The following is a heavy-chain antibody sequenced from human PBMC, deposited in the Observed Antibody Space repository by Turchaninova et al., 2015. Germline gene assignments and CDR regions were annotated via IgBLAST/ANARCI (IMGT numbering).Heavy chain of an antibody. J-gene: IGHJ4*02. D-gene: IGHD1-26*01. V-gene: IGHV5-10-1*03. CDR2: IDPSYSHP. CDR3: ARQSEREGVDY. CDR1: GYSFTRYW. Sequence: EVQLVQSGAEVKKPGESLRISCKGSGYSFTRYWISWVRQMPGKGLGWMGMIDPSYSHPTYSPSFHGHVTISADKSISTAYLQWSSLKASDTAMYYCARQSEREGVDYWGQGTLVTVSS.